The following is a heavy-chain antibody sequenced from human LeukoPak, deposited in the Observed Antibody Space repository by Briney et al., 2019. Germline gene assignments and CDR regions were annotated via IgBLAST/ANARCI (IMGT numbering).Heavy chain of an antibody. Sequence: GGSLRLSCAASGFTFNSYWMTWVRQAPGKGLEWVADIKQDGSDKYYAGSVKGRFTISRDNAKNSLYLQMNSLRAEDTAVYFCARYNSPWKTDDYWGQGTLVTVSS. CDR1: GFTFNSYW. V-gene: IGHV3-7*03. CDR3: ARYNSPWKTDDY. J-gene: IGHJ4*02. CDR2: IKQDGSDK. D-gene: IGHD1-1*01.